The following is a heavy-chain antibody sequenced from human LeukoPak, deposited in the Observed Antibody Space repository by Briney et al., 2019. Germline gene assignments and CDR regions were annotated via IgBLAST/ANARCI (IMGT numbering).Heavy chain of an antibody. CDR1: GYTFTDYY. V-gene: IGHV1-2*02. CDR2: INPSSGGT. Sequence: ASVKVSCKASGYTFTDYYMHWVRQAPGQGLEWMGWINPSSGGTNYAQKFQGRVTMTRNTSISTAYMELSSLRSEDTAVYYCARAYRSLYYYYYYMDVWGKGTTVTISS. CDR3: ARAYRSLYYYYYYMDV. J-gene: IGHJ6*03. D-gene: IGHD6-13*01.